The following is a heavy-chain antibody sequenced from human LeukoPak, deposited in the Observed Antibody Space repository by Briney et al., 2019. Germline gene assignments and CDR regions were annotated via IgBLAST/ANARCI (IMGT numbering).Heavy chain of an antibody. CDR2: IIPIFGTA. Sequence: SVKVSCKASGGTFSIYAISWVRQAPGQALEWMGGIIPIFGTANYAQKFQGRVTITADESTSTAYMELSSLRSEDTAVYYCARPNIRYQLLPLNFDYWGQGTLLTVSS. D-gene: IGHD2-2*01. V-gene: IGHV1-69*13. J-gene: IGHJ4*02. CDR1: GGTFSIYA. CDR3: ARPNIRYQLLPLNFDY.